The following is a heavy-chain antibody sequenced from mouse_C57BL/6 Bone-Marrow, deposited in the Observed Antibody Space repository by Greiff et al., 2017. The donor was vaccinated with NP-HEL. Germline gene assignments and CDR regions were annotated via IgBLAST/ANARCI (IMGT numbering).Heavy chain of an antibody. Sequence: VQLQQSGPELVKPGASVKISCKASGYSFTGYYMNWVKQSPEKSLEWIGEINPSTGGTTYNQKFKAKATLTVDKSSSTAYMLLKSLTSEDSAVYYCARGSYDYAMDYWGQGTSVTVSS. D-gene: IGHD1-1*01. J-gene: IGHJ4*01. CDR2: INPSTGGT. CDR1: GYSFTGYY. V-gene: IGHV1-42*01. CDR3: ARGSYDYAMDY.